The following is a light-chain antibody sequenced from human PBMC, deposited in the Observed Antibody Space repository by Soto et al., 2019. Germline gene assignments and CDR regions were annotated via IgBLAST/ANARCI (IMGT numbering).Light chain of an antibody. J-gene: IGKJ5*01. V-gene: IGKV1-5*03. CDR3: QQYSTYPIT. CDR1: QSVTTW. CDR2: KAS. Sequence: DIQMTQSPSTLSASVGDRVTITCRASQSVTTWLAWYQQKPGKAPKLLIYKASNFESGLPSRFTGSGSGTEFTLTISSRQSDDFATYYCQQYSTYPITFGQGTRLEIK.